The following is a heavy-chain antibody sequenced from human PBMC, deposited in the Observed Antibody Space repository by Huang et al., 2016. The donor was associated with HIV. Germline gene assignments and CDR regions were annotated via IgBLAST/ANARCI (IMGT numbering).Heavy chain of an antibody. Sequence: QIHLVQSGPEVKQPGASVKVSCKASGYKFNIDEIKWVRKTPGQGLGGMGGSSGDNVSTRVAQKFQDRLTMTTDVSTSTAYLELRSLRLDDTAVYYCARTKGEFDFWGQGALVTVSS. CDR1: GYKFNIDE. CDR3: ARTKGEFDF. J-gene: IGHJ4*02. D-gene: IGHD3-16*01. V-gene: IGHV1-18*04. CDR2: SSGDNVST.